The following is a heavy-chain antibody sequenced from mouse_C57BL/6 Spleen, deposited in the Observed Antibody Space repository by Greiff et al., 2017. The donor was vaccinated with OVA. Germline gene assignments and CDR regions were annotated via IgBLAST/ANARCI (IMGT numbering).Heavy chain of an antibody. CDR2: ISDGGSYT. D-gene: IGHD1-1*01. V-gene: IGHV5-4*03. J-gene: IGHJ4*01. Sequence: EVQGVESGGGLVKPGGSLKLSCAASGFTFSSYAMSWVRQTPEKRLEWVATISDGGSYTYYPDNVKGRFTISRDNAKNNLYLQMSHLKSEDTAMYYCARRYYYGSRWGAMDYWGQGTSVTVSS. CDR3: ARRYYYGSRWGAMDY. CDR1: GFTFSSYA.